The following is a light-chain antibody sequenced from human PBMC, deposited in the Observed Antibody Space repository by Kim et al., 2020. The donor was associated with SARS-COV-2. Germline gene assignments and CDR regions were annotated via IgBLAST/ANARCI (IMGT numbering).Light chain of an antibody. CDR2: QDN. V-gene: IGLV3-1*01. CDR1: KLGDKY. CDR3: QAWDNTVV. J-gene: IGLJ2*01. Sequence: VSVSPGQTASITCSGDKLGDKYACWYQQKPGQSPVLVIYQDNKRPSGIPERFSGSSSGDTATLTISGTQAMDEADYYCQAWDNTVVFGGGTKVTVL.